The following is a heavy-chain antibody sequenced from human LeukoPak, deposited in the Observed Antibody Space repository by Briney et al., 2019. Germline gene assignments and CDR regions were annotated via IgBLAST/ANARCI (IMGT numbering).Heavy chain of an antibody. CDR3: ASLVYDSGSGSYYEY. V-gene: IGHV3-7*01. CDR1: GFSFSSYW. D-gene: IGHD3-10*01. Sequence: GGSLRLSCAVSGFSFSSYWMSWFSRAPGKGLEWVANIKEDGSEKYYVDSVKGRFTISRDNAKNSLYLQMNSLRAEDTAVYYCASLVYDSGSGSYYEYWGQGTLVTVSS. CDR2: IKEDGSEK. J-gene: IGHJ4*02.